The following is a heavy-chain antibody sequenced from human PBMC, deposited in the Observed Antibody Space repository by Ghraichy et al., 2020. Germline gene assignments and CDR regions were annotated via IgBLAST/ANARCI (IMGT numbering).Heavy chain of an antibody. CDR3: ARVGDSSGYAY. J-gene: IGHJ4*02. Sequence: GSLRLSCAASGFTFSSYWMHWVRQAPGKGLVWVSRINTDGSSTTYADSVKGRFTISRDNAKNTLYLQMNSLRVEDTAVYYCARVGDSSGYAYWGQGTLVTVSS. CDR2: INTDGSST. V-gene: IGHV3-74*01. CDR1: GFTFSSYW. D-gene: IGHD3-22*01.